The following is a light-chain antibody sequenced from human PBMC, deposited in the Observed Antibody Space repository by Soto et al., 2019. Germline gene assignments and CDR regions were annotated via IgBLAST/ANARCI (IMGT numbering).Light chain of an antibody. CDR1: QSLLNNNGYNY. CDR2: LRS. Sequence: DIVMTQSPLSLPVTPGEPASISCRSSQSLLNNNGYNYLDWYLQKPGQSPHLLIYLRSNRASGVPARFSGSGSGTDFTLKISRVEAEDVGVYYCMQALQTPYTFGQGTKLEIK. CDR3: MQALQTPYT. V-gene: IGKV2-28*01. J-gene: IGKJ2*01.